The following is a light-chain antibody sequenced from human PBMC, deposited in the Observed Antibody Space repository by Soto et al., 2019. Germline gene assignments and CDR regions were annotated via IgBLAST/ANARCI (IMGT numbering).Light chain of an antibody. Sequence: QSALTQPASVSGSPGQSITISCTGTSRDVGSYTLVSWYQQHPGKAPKLLIYEGSKRSSGVSNRFSCSKSGNTASLTISGLQAEDEADYHCCSYAGVSVVFVTGTKLTVL. J-gene: IGLJ1*01. V-gene: IGLV2-23*01. CDR1: SRDVGSYTL. CDR2: EGS. CDR3: CSYAGVSVV.